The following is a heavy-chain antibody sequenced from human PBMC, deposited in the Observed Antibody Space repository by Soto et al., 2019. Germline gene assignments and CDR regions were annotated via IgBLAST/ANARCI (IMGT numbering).Heavy chain of an antibody. CDR2: ISAYNGNT. D-gene: IGHD3-3*01. V-gene: IGHV1-18*01. J-gene: IGHJ4*02. Sequence: SVKVSCKASGYTFTSYGISWVRQAPGQGLEWMGWISAYNGNTNYAQKLQGRVTMTTDTSTSTAYMELRSLRSDDTAVYYCARDASENFWSGYYTSFDYWGQGTLVTVSS. CDR3: ARDASENFWSGYYTSFDY. CDR1: GYTFTSYG.